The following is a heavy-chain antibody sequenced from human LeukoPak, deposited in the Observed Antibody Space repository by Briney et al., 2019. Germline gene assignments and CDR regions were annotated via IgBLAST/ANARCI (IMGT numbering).Heavy chain of an antibody. J-gene: IGHJ5*02. D-gene: IGHD3-3*01. CDR3: AGSITYYDFWSGYSTGNWFDP. Sequence: PSETLSLTCAVYGGSFSGYYWSWIRQPPGKGLEWIGYIYYSGSTNYNPSLKSRVTISVDTSKNQFSLKLSSVTAADTAVYYCAGSITYYDFWSGYSTGNWFDPWGQGTLVTVSS. CDR1: GGSFSGYY. CDR2: IYYSGST. V-gene: IGHV4-59*01.